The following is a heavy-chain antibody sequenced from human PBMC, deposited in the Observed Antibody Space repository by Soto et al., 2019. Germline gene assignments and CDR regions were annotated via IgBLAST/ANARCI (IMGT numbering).Heavy chain of an antibody. V-gene: IGHV1-18*01. CDR2: ISAYNGNT. D-gene: IGHD3-10*01. Sequence: ASVKVSCKASGDTFTSYGISWVRQAPGQGLEWMGWISAYNGNTNYAQKLQGRVTMTTDTSTSTAYMELRSLRSDDTAVYYCARWFGELTYYYYYMDVWGKGTTVTVSS. CDR3: ARWFGELTYYYYYMDV. J-gene: IGHJ6*03. CDR1: GDTFTSYG.